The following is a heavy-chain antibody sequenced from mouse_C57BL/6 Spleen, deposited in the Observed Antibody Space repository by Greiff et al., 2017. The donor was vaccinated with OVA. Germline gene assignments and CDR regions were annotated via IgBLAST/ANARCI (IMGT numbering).Heavy chain of an antibody. D-gene: IGHD1-1*01. V-gene: IGHV1-15*01. Sequence: QVQLKQSGAELVRPGASVTLSCKASGYTFTDYEMHWVKQTPVHGLEWIGAIDPETGGTAYNQKFKGKAILTADKSSSTAYMELRSLTSEDSAVYYCTRLGHYYGSSCGDFDVWGTGTTVTVSS. CDR2: IDPETGGT. J-gene: IGHJ1*03. CDR3: TRLGHYYGSSCGDFDV. CDR1: GYTFTDYE.